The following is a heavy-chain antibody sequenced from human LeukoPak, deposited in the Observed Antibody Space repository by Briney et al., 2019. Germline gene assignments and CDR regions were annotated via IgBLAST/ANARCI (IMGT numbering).Heavy chain of an antibody. D-gene: IGHD1-26*01. V-gene: IGHV3-30*02. J-gene: IGHJ4*02. CDR3: ARGGVGATLDFDY. CDR2: IRYDGSNK. CDR1: GFTFSSYG. Sequence: GGSLRLSCAASGFTFSSYGMHWVRQAPGKGLEWVAFIRYDGSNKYYADSVKGRFTISRDNSKNTLYLQMNSLRAEDTAVYYCARGGVGATLDFDYWGQGTLVTVSS.